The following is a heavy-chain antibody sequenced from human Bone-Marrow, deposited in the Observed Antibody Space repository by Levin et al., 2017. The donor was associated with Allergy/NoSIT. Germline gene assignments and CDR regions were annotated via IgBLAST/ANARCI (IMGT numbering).Heavy chain of an antibody. CDR2: INPNSGGT. D-gene: IGHD3-22*01. CDR1: GYTFTGYY. J-gene: IGHJ4*02. CDR3: ARGQQSGYSYGVRRIVVVITGDY. V-gene: IGHV1-2*02. Sequence: ASVKVSCKASGYTFTGYYMHWVRQAPGQGLEWMGWINPNSGGTNYAQKFQGRVTMTRDTSISTAYMELSRLRSDDTAVYYCARGQQSGYSYGVRRIVVVITGDYWGQGTLVTVSS.